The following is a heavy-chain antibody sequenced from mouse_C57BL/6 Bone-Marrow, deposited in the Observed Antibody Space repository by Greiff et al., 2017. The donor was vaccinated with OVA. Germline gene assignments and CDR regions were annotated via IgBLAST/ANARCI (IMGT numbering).Heavy chain of an antibody. V-gene: IGHV1-55*01. Sequence: QVQLQQPGAELVKPGASVTMSCKASGYTFTSYWITWVKQRPGQGLEWIGDIYPGSGSTNYNEKFKSKATLTVDTSSSTAYMQLSSLTSEDSAVYYCARAGPVDAMDYWGQGTSVTVSS. CDR2: IYPGSGST. J-gene: IGHJ4*01. CDR1: GYTFTSYW. CDR3: ARAGPVDAMDY.